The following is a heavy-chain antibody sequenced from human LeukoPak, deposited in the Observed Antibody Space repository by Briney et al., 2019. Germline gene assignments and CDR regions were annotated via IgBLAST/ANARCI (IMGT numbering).Heavy chain of an antibody. D-gene: IGHD2/OR15-2a*01. CDR2: IYTSGST. CDR3: ASALYLYGHKTVFDY. Sequence: SETQSLTCTVSGGSISSYYWSWIRQPAGKGLEWIGRIYTSGSTNYNPSLKSRVTMSVDTSKNQFSLKLSSVTAADTAVYYCASALYLYGHKTVFDYWGQGTLVTVSS. CDR1: GGSISSYY. V-gene: IGHV4-4*07. J-gene: IGHJ4*02.